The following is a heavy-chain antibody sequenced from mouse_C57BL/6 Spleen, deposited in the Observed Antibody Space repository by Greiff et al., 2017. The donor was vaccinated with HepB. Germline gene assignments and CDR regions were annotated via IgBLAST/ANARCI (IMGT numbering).Heavy chain of an antibody. Sequence: QVQLKGSGAELVRPGTSVKVSCKASGYAFTNYLIEWVKQRPGQGLEWIGVINPGSGGTNYNEKFKGKATLTADKSSSTAYMQLSSLTSEDSAVYFCARLYDYDPAWFAYWGQGTLVTVSA. CDR1: GYAFTNYL. D-gene: IGHD2-4*01. J-gene: IGHJ3*01. CDR2: INPGSGGT. V-gene: IGHV1-54*01. CDR3: ARLYDYDPAWFAY.